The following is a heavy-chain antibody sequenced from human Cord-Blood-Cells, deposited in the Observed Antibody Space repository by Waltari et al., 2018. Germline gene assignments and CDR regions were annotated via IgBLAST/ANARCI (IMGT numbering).Heavy chain of an antibody. CDR3: ARGLGGTYYDFWSGYKGNAFDI. J-gene: IGHJ3*02. Sequence: VKVSCTASGYTFTSYDINWVRQATGQGLEWKGWMNPNSGNTGYAQKFQGRVTITRNTSISTAYMELSSLRSEDTAVYYCARGLGGTYYDFWSGYKGNAFDIWGQGTMVTVSS. CDR2: MNPNSGNT. D-gene: IGHD3-3*01. CDR1: GYTFTSYD. V-gene: IGHV1-8*03.